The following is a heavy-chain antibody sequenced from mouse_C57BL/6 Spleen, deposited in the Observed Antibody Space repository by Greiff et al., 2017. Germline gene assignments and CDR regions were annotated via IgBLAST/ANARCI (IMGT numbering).Heavy chain of an antibody. CDR1: GFTFSDYG. V-gene: IGHV5-17*01. Sequence: EVKVVESGGGLVKPGGSLKLSCAASGFTFSDYGMHWVRQAPEKGLEWVAYISSGSSTIYYADTVKGRFTISRDNAKNTLFLQMTSLRSEDTAMYYCARDFDYGSSYDYWGQGTTLTVSS. CDR2: ISSGSSTI. CDR3: ARDFDYGSSYDY. D-gene: IGHD1-1*01. J-gene: IGHJ2*01.